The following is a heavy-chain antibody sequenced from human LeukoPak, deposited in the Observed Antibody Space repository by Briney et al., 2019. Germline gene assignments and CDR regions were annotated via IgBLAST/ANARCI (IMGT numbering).Heavy chain of an antibody. D-gene: IGHD3-10*01. V-gene: IGHV3-7*01. CDR2: IKQDGSEK. Sequence: GGSLRLSCAASGFTFSSYWMSWVRQAPGKGLEWEANIKQDGSEKYYVDSVKGRFTISRDNAKNSLDLQMNSLRVEDTGIYYCVKVAKYYYGSETYYFFEHWGQGTPVTASS. CDR1: GFTFSSYW. J-gene: IGHJ4*02. CDR3: VKVAKYYYGSETYYFFEH.